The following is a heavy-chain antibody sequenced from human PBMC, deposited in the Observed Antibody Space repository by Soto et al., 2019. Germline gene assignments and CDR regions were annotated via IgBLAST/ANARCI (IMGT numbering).Heavy chain of an antibody. V-gene: IGHV1-18*04. CDR1: GYTFTTYG. J-gene: IGHJ4*02. CDR2: ISAYNGST. CDR3: ARDRTSGSYPIN. D-gene: IGHD1-26*01. Sequence: GASVKVSCKASGYTFTTYGIAWVRQAPGQGLEWMGWISAYNGSTNYAQKLQGRLTMTTDTSTSTAYMELRSLRSDDTAVYYCARDRTSGSYPINWGQGTLVTVSS.